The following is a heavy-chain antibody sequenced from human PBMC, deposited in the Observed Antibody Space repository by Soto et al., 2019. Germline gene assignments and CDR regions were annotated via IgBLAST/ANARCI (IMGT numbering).Heavy chain of an antibody. J-gene: IGHJ6*03. Sequence: PGGSLRLSCAASGFTFDDYAMHWVRQAPGKGLEWVSGISWNSGTIGYADSVKGRFTISRDNAKNSLYLQMNSLRAEDTALYYCAKDTVRPDGWGYYYMDVWGKGTTVTAP. CDR1: GFTFDDYA. D-gene: IGHD1-26*01. CDR3: AKDTVRPDGWGYYYMDV. V-gene: IGHV3-9*01. CDR2: ISWNSGTI.